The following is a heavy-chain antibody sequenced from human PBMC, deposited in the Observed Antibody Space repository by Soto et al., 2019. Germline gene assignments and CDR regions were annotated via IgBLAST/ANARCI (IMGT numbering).Heavy chain of an antibody. D-gene: IGHD2-2*01. J-gene: IGHJ6*02. CDR2: IYTSGST. CDR1: GGSISSYY. Sequence: QSLTCTVSGGSISSYYWSWIRQPAGKGLEWIGRIYTSGSTNYNPSLKSRVTMSVDTSKNQFSLKLSSVTAADTAVYYCAREPGDYYYYYGMDVWGQGTTVTVSS. CDR3: AREPGDYYYYYGMDV. V-gene: IGHV4-4*07.